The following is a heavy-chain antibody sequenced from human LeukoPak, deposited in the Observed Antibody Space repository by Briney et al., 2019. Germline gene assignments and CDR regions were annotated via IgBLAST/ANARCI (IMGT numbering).Heavy chain of an antibody. D-gene: IGHD1-26*01. CDR3: ARSHVSGAHDY. CDR1: GFSLSTTGVD. CDR2: IYWDDDK. Sequence: KMSGPTLVKPTQTLTLTCTFSGFSLSTTGVDVGWIRQPPGKALEWLALIYWDDDKRYSPSLKSRLTITKDTSKNQVVLTMTNMDPADTATYYCARSHVSGAHDYWGQGTLVTVSS. J-gene: IGHJ4*02. V-gene: IGHV2-5*02.